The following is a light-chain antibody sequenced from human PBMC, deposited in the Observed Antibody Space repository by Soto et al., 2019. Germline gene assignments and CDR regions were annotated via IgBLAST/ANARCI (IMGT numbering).Light chain of an antibody. V-gene: IGLV2-14*01. J-gene: IGLJ2*01. CDR1: SSDVGGYNY. Sequence: QSALTQPASVSGSPGQSITISCTGTSSDVGGYNYVSWYQQHPGKAPKLMINDVSNRPSGVSNRFSGSKSGNTASLTISGLQAEDEADYYCSSYTSSSTLYVVFGGGTKLTVL. CDR2: DVS. CDR3: SSYTSSSTLYVV.